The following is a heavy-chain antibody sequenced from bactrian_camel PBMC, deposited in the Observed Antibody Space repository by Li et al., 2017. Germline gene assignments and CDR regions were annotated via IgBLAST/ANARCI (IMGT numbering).Heavy chain of an antibody. J-gene: IGHJ4*01. CDR2: INSGGGST. D-gene: IGHD2*01. CDR3: AADRRRHGPPSLRPGDYSV. CDR1: GFRFNHTA. Sequence: VQPVESGGGSVQPGGSLRLSCATSGFRFNHTAMSWARQAPGKELEWVSGINSGGGSTYYLDSVKGRFTISKDNARNWLDLQMESLEPGDTARYYCAADRRRHGPPSLRPGDYSVWGQGTQVTVS. V-gene: IGHV3S31*01.